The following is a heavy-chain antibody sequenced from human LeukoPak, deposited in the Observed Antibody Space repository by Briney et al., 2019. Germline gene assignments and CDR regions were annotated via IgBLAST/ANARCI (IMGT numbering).Heavy chain of an antibody. CDR2: IIPIFGTA. V-gene: IGHV1-69*13. CDR1: GGTFSRYA. D-gene: IGHD2-2*01. J-gene: IGHJ6*03. CDR3: ARNIVVVPEVDYYYYYMDV. Sequence: SMKVSCKASGGTFSRYAISWVRQAPGQGLGWMGGIIPIFGTANFAQKFQGRVTITADESTSTAYMELSSLRSEDTAVYYCARNIVVVPEVDYYYYYMDVWGKGTTVTVSS.